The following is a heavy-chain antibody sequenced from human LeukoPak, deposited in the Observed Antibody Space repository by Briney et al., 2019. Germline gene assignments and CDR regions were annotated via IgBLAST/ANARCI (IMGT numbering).Heavy chain of an antibody. J-gene: IGHJ4*02. V-gene: IGHV3-21*01. CDR2: ISSSRSHI. CDR1: GFTFSSYS. CDR3: AGRYSSGWYRNFAY. D-gene: IGHD6-19*01. Sequence: PGGSLTLSCRVSGFTFSSYSTNWVRQPPGKGPEWVSSISSSRSHIYYADSVKGRFTNSKDKAKNSLYLQMNSLRAEDTAVYYCAGRYSSGWYRNFAYWGQGTLVTV.